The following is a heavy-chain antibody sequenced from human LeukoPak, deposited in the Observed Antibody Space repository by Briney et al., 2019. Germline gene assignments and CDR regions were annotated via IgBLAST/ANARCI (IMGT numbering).Heavy chain of an antibody. CDR3: ARVCYDSSGYRSNWFDP. J-gene: IGHJ5*02. D-gene: IGHD3-22*01. V-gene: IGHV4-31*03. Sequence: PSETLSLTCTVSGGSISSGGYYWSWIRQHPGKGLEWIGYIYYSGSTYYNPSLKSRVTISVDTSKNQFSLKLSSVTAADTAVYYCARVCYDSSGYRSNWFDPWGQGTLVTVSS. CDR2: IYYSGST. CDR1: GGSISSGGYY.